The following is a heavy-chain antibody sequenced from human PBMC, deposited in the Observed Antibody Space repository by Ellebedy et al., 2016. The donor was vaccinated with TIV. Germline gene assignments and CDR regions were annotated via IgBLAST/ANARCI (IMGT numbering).Heavy chain of an antibody. D-gene: IGHD3-22*01. CDR1: GFTFSSFA. J-gene: IGHJ4*02. V-gene: IGHV3-23*01. Sequence: GGSLRLSCAASGFTFSSFAMHWVRQAPGKGLEWLSVISGAGDNTYNADSVKGRFTITRDNSKNTLFLQMKRLSAEDTAVYYCAKGSSSGFNYDRVGFQYWGQGTLVTVSS. CDR2: ISGAGDNT. CDR3: AKGSSSGFNYDRVGFQY.